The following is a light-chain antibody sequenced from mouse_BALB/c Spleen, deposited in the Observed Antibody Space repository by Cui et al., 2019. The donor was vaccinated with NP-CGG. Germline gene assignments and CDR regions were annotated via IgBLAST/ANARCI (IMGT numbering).Light chain of an antibody. CDR2: GTN. CDR3: ALWYSNHWV. J-gene: IGLJ1*01. Sequence: QAVVPRVSALTPSPGETVTPTSSSTTGAVKTSKYANRAQEKPDHLFTGLIGGTNNRAPGVPARFSGSLIGDKAALTITGAQTEDEAKYFCALWYSNHWVFGGGTKLTVL. CDR1: TGAVKTSKY. V-gene: IGLV1*01.